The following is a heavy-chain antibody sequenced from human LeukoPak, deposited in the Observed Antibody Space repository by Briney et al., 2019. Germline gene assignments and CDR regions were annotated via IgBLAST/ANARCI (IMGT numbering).Heavy chain of an antibody. J-gene: IGHJ4*02. V-gene: IGHV4-59*01. CDR3: ARDGLYDSSGYYMDS. CDR1: GGAISSYY. CDR2: IYYSGGT. D-gene: IGHD3-22*01. Sequence: PSETLSLTCTVSGGAISSYYWSWIRQPPGKGLEGIGYIYYSGGTKYNPSLMSRVTISVDRAQNQFSLSLSSVTAADTGVYYCARDGLYDSSGYYMDSWGQGTLVIVSS.